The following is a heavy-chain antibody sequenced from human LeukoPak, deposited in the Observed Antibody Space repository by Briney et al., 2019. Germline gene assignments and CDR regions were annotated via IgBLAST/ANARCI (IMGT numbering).Heavy chain of an antibody. CDR1: GYTLTSYY. V-gene: IGHV1-46*01. CDR3: ARGLDPFDY. CDR2: INPIGGST. J-gene: IGHJ4*02. Sequence: ASVKVSCKASGYTLTSYYMHSVRQAPGQGLEWMGIINPIGGSTSYAEKFQGRVTMTRDTSTSKLYMELSSLRSEDTAVYYCARGLDPFDYWGQGTLVTVSS. D-gene: IGHD3/OR15-3a*01.